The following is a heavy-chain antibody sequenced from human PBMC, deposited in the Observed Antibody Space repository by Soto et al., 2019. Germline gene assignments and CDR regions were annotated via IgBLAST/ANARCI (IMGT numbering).Heavy chain of an antibody. CDR1: GFTFIYAW. Sequence: EVQLVESGGGLVKPGGSLRLSCEASGFTFIYAWMNWVRQAPGKGLEWVGHIKSNTDGGTTDYAAPVNGRFTISRDDSKTTLYLQMNSPKTEDTAVYYCTPDPILAAAGGSDPWGQGTLVTVSS. V-gene: IGHV3-15*01. D-gene: IGHD6-13*01. CDR3: TPDPILAAAGGSDP. CDR2: IKSNTDGGTT. J-gene: IGHJ5*02.